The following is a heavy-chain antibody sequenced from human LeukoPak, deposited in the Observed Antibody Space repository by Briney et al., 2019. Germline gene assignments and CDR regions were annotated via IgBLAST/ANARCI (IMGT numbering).Heavy chain of an antibody. CDR2: IYYSGST. CDR1: GGSISSYY. Sequence: PSETPSLTCTVSGGSISSYYWSWIRQPPGKGLEWIGYIYYSGSTNYNPSLKSRVTISVDTSKNQFSLKLSSVTAADTAVYYCARAAPRRKFDYWGQGTLVTVSS. CDR3: ARAAPRRKFDY. J-gene: IGHJ4*02. V-gene: IGHV4-59*01.